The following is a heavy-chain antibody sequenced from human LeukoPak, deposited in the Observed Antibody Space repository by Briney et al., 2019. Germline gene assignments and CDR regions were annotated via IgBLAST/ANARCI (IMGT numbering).Heavy chain of an antibody. Sequence: GGSLRLSCAASGFTFDAFGMTCVRQALGKGLEWVSAIRGDAGSTGYADSVKGRFTISRDNAKNSLYLQMNSLRVEDTALYYCARVWAWGSGNYFDNWGQGTLVTVSS. CDR3: ARVWAWGSGNYFDN. D-gene: IGHD7-27*01. CDR2: IRGDAGST. CDR1: GFTFDAFG. J-gene: IGHJ4*02. V-gene: IGHV3-20*04.